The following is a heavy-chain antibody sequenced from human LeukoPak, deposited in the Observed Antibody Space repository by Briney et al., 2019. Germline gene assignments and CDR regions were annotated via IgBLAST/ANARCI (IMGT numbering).Heavy chain of an antibody. J-gene: IGHJ3*02. Sequence: GASVKVSCKASGYTFTSYGISWVRQAPGQGLERMGWVNAYNGDTNYGQNFQGRVTVTTDTSTSTGYMEVKSLRSDDTAVYYCARVTLHDYGSGRYAFDIWGQGTMVTVSS. V-gene: IGHV1-18*01. CDR1: GYTFTSYG. CDR3: ARVTLHDYGSGRYAFDI. CDR2: VNAYNGDT. D-gene: IGHD3-10*01.